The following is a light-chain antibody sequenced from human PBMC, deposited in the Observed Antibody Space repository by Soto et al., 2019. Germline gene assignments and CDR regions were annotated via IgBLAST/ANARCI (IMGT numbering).Light chain of an antibody. CDR2: KTS. Sequence: EVVMTQSPATVSVSPGERTSLSCRASRSIGTNLGWYQQKPGQAPRLLISKTSTRATGVPARFSGSGSGTEFTLTISSLQSEDIAVYYCQQYAGWPLTFGGGTKVDIK. CDR3: QQYAGWPLT. J-gene: IGKJ4*01. CDR1: RSIGTN. V-gene: IGKV3-15*01.